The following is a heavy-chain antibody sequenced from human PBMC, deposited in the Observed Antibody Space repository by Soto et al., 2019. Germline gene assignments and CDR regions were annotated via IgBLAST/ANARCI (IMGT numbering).Heavy chain of an antibody. V-gene: IGHV3-48*01. CDR3: ARAHGDYGDY. Sequence: EVQLVESGGGLLQPGGSLRLSCATSGFTFSSYSMNWVRQAPGKGLEWVSYISSSSSTIYYADSVKGRFTISRDNAKNSLYLQMNSLRAEDTAVYYCARAHGDYGDYWGQGTLVTVSS. J-gene: IGHJ4*02. CDR1: GFTFSSYS. D-gene: IGHD4-17*01. CDR2: ISSSSSTI.